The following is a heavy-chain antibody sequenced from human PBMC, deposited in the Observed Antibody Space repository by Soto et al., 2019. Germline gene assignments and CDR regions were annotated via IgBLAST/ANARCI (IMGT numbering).Heavy chain of an antibody. CDR3: ARDYQEYGLGYDAFDI. CDR2: IYPGDSDT. CDR1: GYSFTSYW. Sequence: PGESLKISCKGSGYSFTSYWIGWVRQMPGKGLEWMGIIYPGDSDTRYSPSFQGQVTISADKSISTAYLQWSSLKASDTAMYYCARDYQEYGLGYDAFDIWGQGTMVTVSS. J-gene: IGHJ3*02. V-gene: IGHV5-51*01. D-gene: IGHD4-17*01.